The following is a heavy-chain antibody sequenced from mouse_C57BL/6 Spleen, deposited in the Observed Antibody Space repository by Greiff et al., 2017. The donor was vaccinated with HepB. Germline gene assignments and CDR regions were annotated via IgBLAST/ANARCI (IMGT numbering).Heavy chain of an antibody. CDR2: ISSGSSTI. V-gene: IGHV5-17*01. CDR1: GFTFSDYG. J-gene: IGHJ4*01. CDR3: AREGGKGDYYAMDY. Sequence: EVHLVESGGGLVKPGGSLKLSCAASGFTFSDYGMHWVRQAPEKGLEWVAYISSGSSTIYYADTVKGRFTISRDNAKNTLFLQMTSLRSEDTAMYYCAREGGKGDYYAMDYWGQGTSVTVSS. D-gene: IGHD2-1*01.